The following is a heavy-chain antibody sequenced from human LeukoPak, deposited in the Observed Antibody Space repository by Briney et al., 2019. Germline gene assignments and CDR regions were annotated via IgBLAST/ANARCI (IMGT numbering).Heavy chain of an antibody. CDR3: AREASRAGTYYFDY. CDR2: IYYSGST. D-gene: IGHD3-10*01. V-gene: IGHV4-59*01. CDR1: GGSISSYY. J-gene: IGHJ4*02. Sequence: TSETLSLTCTVPGGSISSYYWSWIRQPPGKGLEWIGYIYYSGSTNYNPSLKSRVTISVDTSKNQFSLKLRSVTAADTAVYFCAREASRAGTYYFDYWGQGTLLTVSS.